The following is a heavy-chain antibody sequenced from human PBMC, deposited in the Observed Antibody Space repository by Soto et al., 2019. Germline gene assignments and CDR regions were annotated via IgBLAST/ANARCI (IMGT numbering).Heavy chain of an antibody. CDR1: GYTFTSYA. V-gene: IGHV1-3*01. CDR2: INAGNGNT. Sequence: ASVKVSCKASGYTFTSYAMHWVRQAPGQRLEWMGWINAGNGNTKYSQKFQGRVTITRDTSASTAYMELSSLRSEDTAVYYCARAVATTHYYYYYGMDVWGQGTTVTVS. CDR3: ARAVATTHYYYYYGMDV. J-gene: IGHJ6*02. D-gene: IGHD5-12*01.